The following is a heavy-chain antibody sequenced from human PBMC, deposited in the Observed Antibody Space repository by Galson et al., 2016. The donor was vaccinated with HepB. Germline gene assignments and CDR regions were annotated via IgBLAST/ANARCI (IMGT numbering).Heavy chain of an antibody. D-gene: IGHD1-14*01. CDR2: INQGGGEK. Sequence: SLRLSCAASGFTFTNHWMHWVRQAPGKGLEWVANINQGGGEKHYVDSVKGRFTISRDNSKNSLYLQMNSLRAEDTAVYYCANHRGWGQGTLVTVSS. J-gene: IGHJ4*02. CDR3: ANHRG. V-gene: IGHV3-7*03. CDR1: GFTFTNHW.